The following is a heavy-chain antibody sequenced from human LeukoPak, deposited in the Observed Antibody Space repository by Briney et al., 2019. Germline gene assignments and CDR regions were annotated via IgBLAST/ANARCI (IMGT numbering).Heavy chain of an antibody. CDR3: ARVYSSGWYTENWFDP. Sequence: ASVKVSCKASGYTFTSYDINWVRQATGQGLEWMGWMNPNSGDTGYAQKFQGRVTITRDTSASTAYMELSSLRSEDTAVYYCARVYSSGWYTENWFDPWGQGTLVTVSS. J-gene: IGHJ5*02. CDR1: GYTFTSYD. D-gene: IGHD6-19*01. CDR2: MNPNSGDT. V-gene: IGHV1-8*01.